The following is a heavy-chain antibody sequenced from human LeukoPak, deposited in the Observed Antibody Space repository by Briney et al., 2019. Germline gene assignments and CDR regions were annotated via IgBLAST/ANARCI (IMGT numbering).Heavy chain of an antibody. CDR3: ASSYSSSPFDY. V-gene: IGHV1-69*13. CDR1: GGTFSSYA. D-gene: IGHD6-6*01. Sequence: VASVKVSCKASGGTFSSYAISWVRQAPGQGLEWMGGIIPIFGTANYAQKFQGRVTITADESTSTAYMELSSLRSEDTAVYYCASSYSSSPFDYWGQGTLVTVSS. CDR2: IIPIFGTA. J-gene: IGHJ4*02.